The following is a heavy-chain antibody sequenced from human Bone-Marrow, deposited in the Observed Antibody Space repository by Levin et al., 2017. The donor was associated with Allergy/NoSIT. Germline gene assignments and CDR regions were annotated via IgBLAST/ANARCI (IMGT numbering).Heavy chain of an antibody. CDR3: ARAGDFWSGYYKDYYGMDV. Sequence: SQTLSLTCAVYGGSFCGYYWSWIRQPPGKGLEWIGEINHSGSTNYNPSLKSRVTISVDTSKNQFSLKLSSVTAADTAVYYCARAGDFWSGYYKDYYGMDVWGQGTTVTVSS. J-gene: IGHJ6*02. CDR2: INHSGST. V-gene: IGHV4-34*01. D-gene: IGHD3-3*01. CDR1: GGSFCGYY.